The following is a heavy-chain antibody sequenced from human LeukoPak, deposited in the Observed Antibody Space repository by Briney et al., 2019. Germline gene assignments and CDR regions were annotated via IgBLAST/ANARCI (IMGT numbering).Heavy chain of an antibody. J-gene: IGHJ5*02. V-gene: IGHV3-74*01. Sequence: GGSLRLSCTASGFTFSSHWMHWVRQAPGKGLVWVSRINFDGSSTNYADSVRGRFTISRDNAKDNLYLQINSLRAEDTAVYYCARGITGMYYYDPWGQGTLVTVSS. D-gene: IGHD3-10*01. CDR1: GFTFSSHW. CDR2: INFDGSST. CDR3: ARGITGMYYYDP.